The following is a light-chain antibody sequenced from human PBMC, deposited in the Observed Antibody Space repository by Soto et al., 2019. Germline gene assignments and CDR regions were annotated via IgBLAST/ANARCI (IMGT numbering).Light chain of an antibody. CDR1: QSVSSSY. CDR2: GAS. J-gene: IGKJ1*01. Sequence: EIVLTQSPGTLSSSPGERATLSCRASQSVSSSYLAWYQQKPGQAPRLLIYGASSRATGIPDRFSGSGSGTDSTLTISRLEPEDFAVYYCQQYGSSRTWTFGQGTKVDIK. V-gene: IGKV3-20*01. CDR3: QQYGSSRTWT.